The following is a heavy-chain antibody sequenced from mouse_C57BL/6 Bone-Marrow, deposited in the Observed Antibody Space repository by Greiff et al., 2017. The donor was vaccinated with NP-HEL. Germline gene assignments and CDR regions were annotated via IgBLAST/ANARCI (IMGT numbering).Heavy chain of an antibody. CDR1: GFTFSDFY. D-gene: IGHD3-2*02. CDR2: SRNKANDYTT. CDR3: ARDASSGYYAMDY. J-gene: IGHJ4*01. V-gene: IGHV7-1*01. Sequence: EVHLVESGGGLVQSGRSLRLSCAPSGFTFSDFYMEWVRQAPGKGLEWIAASRNKANDYTTEYSASVKGRFIVSRDTSQSILYLQMNALRAEDTAIYYCARDASSGYYAMDYWGQGTSVTVSS.